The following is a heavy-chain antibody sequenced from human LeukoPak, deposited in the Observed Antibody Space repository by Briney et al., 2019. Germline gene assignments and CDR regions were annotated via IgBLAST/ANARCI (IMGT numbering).Heavy chain of an antibody. J-gene: IGHJ5*02. D-gene: IGHD2-2*02. V-gene: IGHV4-31*03. CDR1: GGSISSGGYY. CDR2: IYYSGST. CDR3: ARDRWGDCSSTSCYTNWFDP. Sequence: SQTLSLTCTVSGGSISSGGYYWSWIRQHPGKGLEWIGYIYYSGSTYCNPSLKSRVTISVDTSKNQFSLKLSSVTAADTAVYYCARDRWGDCSSTSCYTNWFDPWGQGTLVTVSS.